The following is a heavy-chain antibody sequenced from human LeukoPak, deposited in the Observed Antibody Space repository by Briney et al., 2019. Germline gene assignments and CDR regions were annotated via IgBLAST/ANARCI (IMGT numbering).Heavy chain of an antibody. J-gene: IGHJ3*02. CDR1: GYTFTSYA. V-gene: IGHV7-4-1*02. Sequence: GASVKVSCKASGYTFTSYAMNWVRQAPGQGLEWMGWINTNTGNPTYAQGFTGRFVFSLDTSVSTAYLQISSLKAEDTAVYYCARALEKGLLWFGELLSEFDIWGQGTMVTVSS. CDR2: INTNTGNP. D-gene: IGHD3-10*01. CDR3: ARALEKGLLWFGELLSEFDI.